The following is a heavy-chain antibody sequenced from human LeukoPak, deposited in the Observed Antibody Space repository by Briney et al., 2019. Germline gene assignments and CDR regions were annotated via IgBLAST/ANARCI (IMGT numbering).Heavy chain of an antibody. Sequence: GGSLRLSCAASGFTVSSNYMSWVRQAPGKGLEWVSVIYSGGSTYYADSVKGRFTISRDNSKNTLYLQMNSLRAEDTAVYYCARLETPRREYSLRSWFDPWGQGTLVTVSS. J-gene: IGHJ5*02. CDR3: ARLETPRREYSLRSWFDP. V-gene: IGHV3-53*01. CDR2: IYSGGST. D-gene: IGHD6-6*01. CDR1: GFTVSSNY.